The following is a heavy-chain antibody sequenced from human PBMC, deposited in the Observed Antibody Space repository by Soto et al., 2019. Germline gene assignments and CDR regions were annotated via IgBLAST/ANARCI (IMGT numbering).Heavy chain of an antibody. CDR1: GGSINSNNYY. D-gene: IGHD2-15*01. J-gene: IGHJ4*02. CDR3: AKVVVAATRHSDFDS. CDR2: IYYDGST. Sequence: PSETLSLTCTVSGGSINSNNYYWAWIRQPPGKGLAWIASIYYDGSTYYDTSLKSRVTISRDTSKNQFSLRLTSMTAADTVVYYCAKVVVAATRHSDFDSWGQGTLVTVSS. V-gene: IGHV4-39*02.